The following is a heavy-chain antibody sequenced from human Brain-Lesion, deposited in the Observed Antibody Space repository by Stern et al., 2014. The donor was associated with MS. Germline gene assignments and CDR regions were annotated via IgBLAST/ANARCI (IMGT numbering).Heavy chain of an antibody. V-gene: IGHV4-39*01. D-gene: IGHD2-15*01. CDR1: GGSVSSTSYA. Sequence: VQLVESGPGLVKPSETLSLTCTVAGGSVSSTSYAWAWVRQPPGKGLEWIGTIYYCGNPYYSPALKSRLTLSLDTSKNQFSLQRRSVTAADTAVYYCAGEEDIRYCSGGSCTGNWFDPWGQGTLVTVSS. J-gene: IGHJ5*02. CDR2: IYYCGNP. CDR3: AGEEDIRYCSGGSCTGNWFDP.